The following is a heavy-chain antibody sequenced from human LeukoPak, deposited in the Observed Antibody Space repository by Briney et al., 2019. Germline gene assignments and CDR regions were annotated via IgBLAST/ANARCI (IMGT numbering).Heavy chain of an antibody. D-gene: IGHD7-27*01. CDR3: ARDLGLYYYGMDV. Sequence: GGSLRLSCAASGFTFSIYAMNWVRQAPGEGLEWVSSIGGSSTSLYYADSLKGRFTISRDNAKNSLYLQLNSLRAEDTAVYYCARDLGLYYYGMDVWGQGTTVTVSS. CDR1: GFTFSIYA. CDR2: IGGSSTSL. V-gene: IGHV3-21*01. J-gene: IGHJ6*02.